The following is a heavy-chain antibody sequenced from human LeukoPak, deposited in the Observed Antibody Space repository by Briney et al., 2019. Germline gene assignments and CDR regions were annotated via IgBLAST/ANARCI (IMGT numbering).Heavy chain of an antibody. CDR2: INDVSSDI. V-gene: IGHV3-21*05. J-gene: IGHJ4*02. CDR3: ARDAYQPGLIDC. CDR1: EFTFSLYA. Sequence: GGSLRLSCAASEFTFSLYAMNWVRQAPGKGLEWVSYINDVSSDIHYADSVKGRFTISRDNAKNTLYLQMNSLRAEDTAVYYCARDAYQPGLIDCWGQGTLVTVSS. D-gene: IGHD2-2*01.